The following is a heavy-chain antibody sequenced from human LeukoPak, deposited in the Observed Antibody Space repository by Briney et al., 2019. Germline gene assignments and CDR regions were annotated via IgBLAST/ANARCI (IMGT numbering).Heavy chain of an antibody. CDR1: GFTFSSYG. Sequence: GGSLRLSCAVSGFTFSSYGMSWVRQAPGKGLEWVSSISSSSSYIYYADSVKGRFTISRDNAKNSLYLQMNSLRAEDTAVYYCASHYYYYMDVWGKGTTVTVSS. CDR3: ASHYYYYMDV. V-gene: IGHV3-21*01. J-gene: IGHJ6*03. CDR2: ISSSSSYI.